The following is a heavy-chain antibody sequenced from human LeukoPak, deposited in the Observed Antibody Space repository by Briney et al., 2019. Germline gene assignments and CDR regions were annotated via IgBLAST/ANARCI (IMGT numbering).Heavy chain of an antibody. D-gene: IGHD3-9*01. CDR2: IYSGGST. CDR1: GFTVSSNY. V-gene: IGHV3-53*01. Sequence: GGSLRLSCAASGFTVSSNYMSWVRQAPGKGLEWVSVIYSGGSTYYADSVKGRFTISRDNSKNTLYLQVNSLRAEDTAVYYCARGSGDYDILTGWIPAHFDYWGQGTLVTVSS. J-gene: IGHJ4*02. CDR3: ARGSGDYDILTGWIPAHFDY.